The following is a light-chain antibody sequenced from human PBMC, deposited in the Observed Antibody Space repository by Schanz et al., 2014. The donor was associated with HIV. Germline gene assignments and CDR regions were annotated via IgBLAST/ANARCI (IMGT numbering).Light chain of an antibody. CDR2: RAS. CDR1: QSLDRW. CDR3: QHYSNYPHT. V-gene: IGKV1-5*03. Sequence: DIQMTQSPSSLSASVGDRVTITCRAGQSLDRWLAWYQQKPGKAPKLLIYRASYLESGVPSRFSGSGSGTEFTLTISSLQPDDFATYYCQHYSNYPHTFGQGTKLDIK. J-gene: IGKJ2*01.